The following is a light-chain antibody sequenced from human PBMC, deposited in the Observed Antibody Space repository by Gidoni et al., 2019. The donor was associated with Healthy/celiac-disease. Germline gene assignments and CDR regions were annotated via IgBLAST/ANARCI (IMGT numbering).Light chain of an antibody. Sequence: IVMTQSPLSLPLTPGEPASISCRSSQSLLHSNGYNYLDWYLQKPGQSPQLLIYLGSNRASGVPDRFSGSGSGTDFTLKISRVEAEDVGVYYCMQALQTPMYTFGQGTKLEIK. V-gene: IGKV2-28*01. CDR1: QSLLHSNGYNY. CDR2: LGS. J-gene: IGKJ2*01. CDR3: MQALQTPMYT.